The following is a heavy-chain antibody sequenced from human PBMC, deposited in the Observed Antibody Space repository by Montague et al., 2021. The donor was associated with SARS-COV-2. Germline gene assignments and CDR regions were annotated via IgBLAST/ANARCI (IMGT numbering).Heavy chain of an antibody. J-gene: IGHJ6*02. V-gene: IGHV4-39*07. CDR3: ARVGRQQLVRLSGMDV. Sequence: SETLSLTRTVSGGSISSSSYYWGWMRQPPGKGLEGIGCIYYSGNTYYDPSLRSRVTISVDTSKNRFSLKLRSVTAADTAVYYCARVGRQQLVRLSGMDVRGQGTTVTVSS. D-gene: IGHD6-13*01. CDR2: IYYSGNT. CDR1: GGSISSSSYY.